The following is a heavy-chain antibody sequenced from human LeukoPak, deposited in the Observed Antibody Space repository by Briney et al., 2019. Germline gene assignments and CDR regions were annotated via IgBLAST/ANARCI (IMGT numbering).Heavy chain of an antibody. Sequence: GGSLRLSCAASGFTFVDYAMHWVRQAPGKVLEWVSGISWNGGSIGFADSVKGRFTISRDNAKNSLYLQMNSLRAEVTAVYYCAREGYDFRYYMDVWGKGTTVTVS. J-gene: IGHJ6*03. CDR2: ISWNGGSI. D-gene: IGHD3-3*01. CDR1: GFTFVDYA. V-gene: IGHV3-9*01. CDR3: AREGYDFRYYMDV.